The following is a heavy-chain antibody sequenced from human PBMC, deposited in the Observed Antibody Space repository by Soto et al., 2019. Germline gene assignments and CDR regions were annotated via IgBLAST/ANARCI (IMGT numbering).Heavy chain of an antibody. V-gene: IGHV3-30*18. J-gene: IGHJ4*02. CDR2: SSYDGRET. CDR3: AKDSGWKILNFDN. Sequence: AVGSLRLSCASSDFDFSSYGIHCVRHSPGKWLEWVAASSYDGRETFYADPAKGRFTVSKEMSKNTAFLQMNALRHEDTAVYFCAKDSGWKILNFDNLGQRTPVNGSS. CDR1: DFDFSSYG. D-gene: IGHD3-10*01.